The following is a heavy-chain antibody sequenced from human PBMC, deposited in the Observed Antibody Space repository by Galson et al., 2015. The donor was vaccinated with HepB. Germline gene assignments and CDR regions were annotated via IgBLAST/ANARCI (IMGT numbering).Heavy chain of an antibody. Sequence: SETLSLTCAVYGGSFSGYYWSWIRQPPGKGLEWIGEINHSGSTNYNPSLKSRVTISVDTSKNQFSLKLSSVTAADTAVYYCARGHYDSSGYYPRWYYYYMDVWGKGTTVTVSS. CDR1: GGSFSGYY. J-gene: IGHJ6*03. CDR2: INHSGST. D-gene: IGHD3-22*01. CDR3: ARGHYDSSGYYPRWYYYYMDV. V-gene: IGHV4-34*01.